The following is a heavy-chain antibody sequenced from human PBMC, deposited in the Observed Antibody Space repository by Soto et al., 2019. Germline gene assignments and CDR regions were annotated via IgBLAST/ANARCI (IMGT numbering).Heavy chain of an antibody. CDR3: ARRRGNYPITEFLQY. CDR2: IKPNNGGT. V-gene: IGHV1-2*02. Sequence: QVQLVQSGAEVKRPGASVKVSCETSGYTFIGYYVHWVRQDTGQGLEWMGWIKPNNGGTKYAQRFQGRLTMTRDTSINTAYMELSILTTDDTAVYYCARRRGNYPITEFLQYWGQGTLITVSS. J-gene: IGHJ1*01. D-gene: IGHD3-10*01. CDR1: GYTFIGYY.